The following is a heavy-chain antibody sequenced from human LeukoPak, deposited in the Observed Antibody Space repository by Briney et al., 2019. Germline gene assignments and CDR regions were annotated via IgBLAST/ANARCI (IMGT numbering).Heavy chain of an antibody. V-gene: IGHV5-10-1*01. J-gene: IGHJ4*02. Sequence: GESLKISCRGSGYSFTTYWISWVRQMPGKGLEWVGRIDPSDSYTYYSPSFQGHVTISADKSITTAYLQWSSLKASDTAMYYCARHSPGNYWSTALFDYWGQGTLVTVSS. D-gene: IGHD1-26*01. CDR3: ARHSPGNYWSTALFDY. CDR2: IDPSDSYT. CDR1: GYSFTTYW.